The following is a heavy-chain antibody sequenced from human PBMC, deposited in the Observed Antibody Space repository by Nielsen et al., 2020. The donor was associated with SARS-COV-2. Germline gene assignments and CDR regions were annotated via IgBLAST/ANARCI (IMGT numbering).Heavy chain of an antibody. V-gene: IGHV1-18*01. Sequence: WVRQAPGQGLEWLGWISGHNGDTYYAQKVQDRLTLTADSSTSTAFLELTSLTSDDTAVYYCARYSTGWFSGLYWFDPWGQGTRVTVSS. CDR2: ISGHNGDT. D-gene: IGHD2-2*01. J-gene: IGHJ5*02. CDR3: ARYSTGWFSGLYWFDP.